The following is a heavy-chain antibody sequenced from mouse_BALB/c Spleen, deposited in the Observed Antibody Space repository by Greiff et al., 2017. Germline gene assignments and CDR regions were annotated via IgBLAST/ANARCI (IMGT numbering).Heavy chain of an antibody. CDR1: GFTFSSFG. CDR2: ISSGSSTI. J-gene: IGHJ4*01. D-gene: IGHD2-10*02. V-gene: IGHV5-17*02. Sequence: EVKLVESGGGLVQPGGSRKLSCAASGFTFSSFGMHWVRQAPEKGLEWVAYISSGSSTIYYADTVKGRFTISRDNPKNTLFLQMTSLRSEDTAMYYCARRGYGNYLYAMDDWGQGTSVTVSS. CDR3: ARRGYGNYLYAMDD.